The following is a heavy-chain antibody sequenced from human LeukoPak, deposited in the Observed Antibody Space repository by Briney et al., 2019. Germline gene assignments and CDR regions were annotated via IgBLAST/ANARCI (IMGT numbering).Heavy chain of an antibody. V-gene: IGHV3-7*01. CDR1: GFTFRNHY. D-gene: IGHD5-24*01. CDR3: ARETPRRGETRDGYR. J-gene: IGHJ4*02. Sequence: GGSLRLSCAVSGFTFRNHYMSCVRQAPGKGLEWVANIKQDGSETFYADSTRGRFTVFRDNAKNSVYLQMNSLRAEDTAVYYCARETPRRGETRDGYRWGQGTLVTVSS. CDR2: IKQDGSET.